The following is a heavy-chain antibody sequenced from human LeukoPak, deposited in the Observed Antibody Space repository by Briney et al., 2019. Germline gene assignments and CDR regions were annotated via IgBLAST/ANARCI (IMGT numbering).Heavy chain of an antibody. J-gene: IGHJ4*02. V-gene: IGHV4-34*01. CDR2: INHSGST. D-gene: IGHD3-16*01. CDR1: GGSFSGYY. Sequence: SETLSLTCAVYGGSFSGYYWSWIRQPPGKGLEWIGEINHSGSTNYNPSLKSRVTISVDTSKNQFSLKLGSVTAADTAVYYCASGAQARVMDYWGQGTLVTVSS. CDR3: ASGAQARVMDY.